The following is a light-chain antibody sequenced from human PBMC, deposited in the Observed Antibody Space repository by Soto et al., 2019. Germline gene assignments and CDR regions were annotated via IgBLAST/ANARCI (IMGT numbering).Light chain of an antibody. Sequence: QSALTQPPSASGSPGQSVTISCTGTSSDVGGYKYDSWYQQYPGRAPKLMIYEVTKRPSGVPDRFSGSKSGNTASLTVSGLQAEDEADYYCSSYAASNNFYFVFGGGTQLTVL. CDR1: SSDVGGYKY. CDR2: EVT. J-gene: IGLJ3*02. V-gene: IGLV2-8*01. CDR3: SSYAASNNFYFV.